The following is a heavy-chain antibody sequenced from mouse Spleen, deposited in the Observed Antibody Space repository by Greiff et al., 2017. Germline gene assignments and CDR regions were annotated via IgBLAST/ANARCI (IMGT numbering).Heavy chain of an antibody. CDR3: ARDEGSYGNYEDWYFDV. J-gene: IGHJ1*01. Sequence: QVQLQQSGPGLVAPSQSLSITCTVSGFSLTSYGVHWVRQPPGKGLEWLGVIWAGGSTNYNSALMSRLSISKDNSKSQVFLKMNSLQTDDTAMYYCARDEGSYGNYEDWYFDVWGAGTTVTVSS. V-gene: IGHV2-9*02. CDR2: IWAGGST. CDR1: GFSLTSYG. D-gene: IGHD2-10*02.